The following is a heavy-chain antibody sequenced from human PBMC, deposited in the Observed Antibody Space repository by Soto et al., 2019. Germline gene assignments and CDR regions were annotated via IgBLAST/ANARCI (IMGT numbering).Heavy chain of an antibody. J-gene: IGHJ4*02. CDR3: PTLGTSIEARLAH. Sequence: GGSLRLSCVVSGITFSDNYMAWIRHAPGKGLEWVSYISGNTRYINHADSLKGRITISRDNAKNTVSLQMNSLRVEDTAMYFFPTLGTSIEARLAHWGKGILVTVSS. CDR1: GITFSDNY. CDR2: ISGNTRYI. D-gene: IGHD6-6*01. V-gene: IGHV3-11*06.